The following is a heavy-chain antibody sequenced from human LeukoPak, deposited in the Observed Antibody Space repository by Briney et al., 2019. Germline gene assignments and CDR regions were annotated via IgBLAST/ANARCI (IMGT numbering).Heavy chain of an antibody. V-gene: IGHV4-61*02. J-gene: IGHJ6*03. Sequence: SQTLSLTCTVSGGSISSGSYYWSWIRQPAGKGLEWIGRIYTSGSTNYNPSLKSRVTISVDTSKNQFSLKLSSVTAADTAVYYGARVGYYGSGSYLYYYYYMDVWGKGTTVTISS. CDR3: ARVGYYGSGSYLYYYYYMDV. CDR2: IYTSGST. D-gene: IGHD3-10*01. CDR1: GGSISSGSYY.